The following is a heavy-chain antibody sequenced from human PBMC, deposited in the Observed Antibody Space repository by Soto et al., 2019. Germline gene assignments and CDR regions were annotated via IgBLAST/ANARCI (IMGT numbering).Heavy chain of an antibody. CDR1: CGSISSGGYS. CDR3: ARASAGYGDMGNWFDP. J-gene: IGHJ5*02. D-gene: IGHD4-17*01. V-gene: IGHV4-30-2*01. Sequence: PSETLSLTCAFSCGSISSGGYSWSWNRQPPGKGLESIGYIYHSGSTYYNPSLNSRVTISVDRSKNQFSLKLSSVTAADTAVYYCARASAGYGDMGNWFDPWGQGTLVTVSS. CDR2: IYHSGST.